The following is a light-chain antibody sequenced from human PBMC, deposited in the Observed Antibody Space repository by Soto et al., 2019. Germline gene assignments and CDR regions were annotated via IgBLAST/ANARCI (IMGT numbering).Light chain of an antibody. CDR2: KAS. Sequence: DIQMTQSPSTLSASVGDRVTITCRASQSISSWLAWYQQKPGKAPKLLIYKASSLESGVPSRFSGSGSGTEFTLTISSLQPDDLATYYCQHYNSYPLTFGQGTKVEIK. CDR1: QSISSW. J-gene: IGKJ1*01. V-gene: IGKV1-5*03. CDR3: QHYNSYPLT.